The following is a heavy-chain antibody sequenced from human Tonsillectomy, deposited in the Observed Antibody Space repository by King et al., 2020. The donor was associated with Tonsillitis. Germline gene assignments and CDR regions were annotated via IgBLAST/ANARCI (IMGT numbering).Heavy chain of an antibody. CDR2: IYYSGST. D-gene: IGHD2-15*01. Sequence: QLQESGPGLVKPSETLSLTCTVSGGSISSSSYYWGWIRQPPGKGLEWIWSIYYSGSTYYNPSLKSRVTISVDTSKNQFSLKLSSVTAADTAVYYCAREGGIVVVVAATQTFDIWGQGTMVTVSS. CDR1: GGSISSSSYY. J-gene: IGHJ3*02. CDR3: AREGGIVVVVAATQTFDI. V-gene: IGHV4-39*02.